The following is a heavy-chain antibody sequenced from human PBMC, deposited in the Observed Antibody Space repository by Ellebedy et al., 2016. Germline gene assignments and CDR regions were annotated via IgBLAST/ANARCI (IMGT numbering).Heavy chain of an antibody. CDR2: INPNSGGT. V-gene: IGHV1-2*02. D-gene: IGHD3-16*01. J-gene: IGHJ5*02. Sequence: ASVKVSCXASGYTFTGYYMHWVRQAPGQGLEWMGWINPNSGGTNYAQKFQGRVTMTRDTSISTAYMELSRLRSDDTAVYYCARGGWGSTSWFDPWGQGTLVTVSS. CDR3: ARGGWGSTSWFDP. CDR1: GYTFTGYY.